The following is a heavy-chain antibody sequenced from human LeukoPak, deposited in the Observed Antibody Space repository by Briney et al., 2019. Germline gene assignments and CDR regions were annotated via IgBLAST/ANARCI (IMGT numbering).Heavy chain of an antibody. CDR3: AKRHCSSTHCYAFDY. CDR2: ISGSGGST. D-gene: IGHD2-2*01. J-gene: IGHJ4*02. V-gene: IGHV3-23*01. CDR1: GFTYISCV. Sequence: GGSLRLSCATSGFTYISCVMAWVLQAPGKGLEWVSSISGSGGSTYYADSVKGRFTISRDNSMNTLYLQMNSLTAEDTAVYYCAKRHCSSTHCYAFDYWGQGTLVTVSS.